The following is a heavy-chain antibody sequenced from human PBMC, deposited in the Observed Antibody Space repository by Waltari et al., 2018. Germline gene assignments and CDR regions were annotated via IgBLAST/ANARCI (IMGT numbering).Heavy chain of an antibody. CDR1: GGSFSGYH. V-gene: IGHV4-34*01. CDR2: INHSGST. Sequence: QVQLQQWGAGLLKPSETLSLTCAVYGGSFSGYHWSWIRQPPGKGLEWIGEINHSGSTNDNPSLKSRVTISLDTSKNQFSLKLSSVTAADTAVYYCAREVDYIWGSYRKGGWFDPWGQGTLVTVSS. CDR3: AREVDYIWGSYRKGGWFDP. J-gene: IGHJ5*02. D-gene: IGHD3-16*02.